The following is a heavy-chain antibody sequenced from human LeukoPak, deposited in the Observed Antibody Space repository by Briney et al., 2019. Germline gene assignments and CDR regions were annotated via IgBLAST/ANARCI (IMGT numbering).Heavy chain of an antibody. CDR2: ISSSGGTI. J-gene: IGHJ4*02. CDR3: ARPYGGQGY. V-gene: IGHV3-48*03. CDR1: GFTFSNHE. Sequence: TGGSLRLSCAASGFTFSNHEMNWVRQAPGKGPEWLSYISSSGGTIYYADSVKGRFTIFRDNARNSLYLQMNSLRAEDTAVYYCARPYGGQGYWGQGTLVTVSS. D-gene: IGHD4-23*01.